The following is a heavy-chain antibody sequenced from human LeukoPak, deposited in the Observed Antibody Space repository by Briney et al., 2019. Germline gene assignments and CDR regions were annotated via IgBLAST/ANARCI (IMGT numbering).Heavy chain of an antibody. CDR3: AKDLGKMIVVPFDAFDI. Sequence: QSGGSLRLSCAASGFTFSSYGMHWVRQAPGKGLEWVAVISYDGSNKYYADSVKGRFTISRDNSKNTLYLQMNSLRAEDTAVYYCAKDLGKMIVVPFDAFDIWGQGTMVTVSS. CDR1: GFTFSSYG. J-gene: IGHJ3*02. V-gene: IGHV3-30*18. CDR2: ISYDGSNK. D-gene: IGHD3-22*01.